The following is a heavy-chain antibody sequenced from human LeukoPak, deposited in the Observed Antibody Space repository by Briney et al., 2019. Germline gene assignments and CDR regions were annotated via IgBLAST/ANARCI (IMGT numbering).Heavy chain of an antibody. CDR1: GFTFDDYG. V-gene: IGHV3-20*04. D-gene: IGHD3-3*01. J-gene: IGHJ6*03. CDR2: INWNGGST. CDR3: ASFITIFGVVIIYYYYMDV. Sequence: GGSLRLSXAASGFTFDDYGMSWVRQAPGKGLEWVSGINWNGGSTGYADSVKGRFTISRDNAKNSLYLQMNSLRAEDTALYYCASFITIFGVVIIYYYYMDVWGKGTTVTVSS.